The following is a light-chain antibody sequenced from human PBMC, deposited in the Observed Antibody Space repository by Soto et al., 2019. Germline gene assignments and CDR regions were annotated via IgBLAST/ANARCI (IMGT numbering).Light chain of an antibody. V-gene: IGKV3-11*01. CDR1: QSIKTY. J-gene: IGKJ5*01. CDR2: DAS. Sequence: IVLTQSPATLSLSPGEGATLSCRASQSIKTYLAWYQQKPGQAPRLLIHDASSRATDFPARFSASGSGTDFTLTISSLEPEDVAVYYCQQRSSWPLITFGQGTRLEIK. CDR3: QQRSSWPLIT.